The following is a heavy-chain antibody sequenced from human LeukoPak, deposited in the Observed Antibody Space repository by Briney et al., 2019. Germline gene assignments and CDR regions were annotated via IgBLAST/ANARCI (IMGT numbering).Heavy chain of an antibody. J-gene: IGHJ4*02. CDR1: GFTFSSYW. D-gene: IGHD3-3*01. CDR3: ARSRVETSWSPNQD. V-gene: IGHV3-7*01. CDR2: IKQDGSEK. Sequence: PGGSLRLSCAAPGFTFSSYWMSWVRQAPGKGLEWVTNIKQDGSEKYYVDSVKGRFTISRDNAKNSLYLQMNSLRAEDTAVYYCARSRVETSWSPNQDWGQGTLFTVSS.